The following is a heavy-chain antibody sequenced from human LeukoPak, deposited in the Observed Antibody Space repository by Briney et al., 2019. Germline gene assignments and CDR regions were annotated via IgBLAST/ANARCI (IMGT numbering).Heavy chain of an antibody. Sequence: KSSETLSLTCAVYGGSLSGYYWSWIRQPPGKGLEWIGEINHSGSTNYNPSLKSRVTISVDTSKNQFSLKLSSVTAADTAVYYCASWANMVRGVNVGYWGQGTLVTVSS. CDR2: INHSGST. J-gene: IGHJ4*02. CDR3: ASWANMVRGVNVGY. D-gene: IGHD3-10*01. V-gene: IGHV4-34*01. CDR1: GGSLSGYY.